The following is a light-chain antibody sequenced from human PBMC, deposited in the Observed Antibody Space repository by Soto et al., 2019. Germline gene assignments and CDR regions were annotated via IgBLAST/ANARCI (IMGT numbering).Light chain of an antibody. CDR2: VAS. Sequence: DIQMTQSPSSLSASVGDRVTITCRASQAISNYLNWYQQKPGKAPNLLIYVASVLQTGVPSRFSGNGSGVDLTLSISVKQPEDFATYYCQQGYTTPRTFGQGAKLDI. V-gene: IGKV1-39*01. CDR1: QAISNY. J-gene: IGKJ2*01. CDR3: QQGYTTPRT.